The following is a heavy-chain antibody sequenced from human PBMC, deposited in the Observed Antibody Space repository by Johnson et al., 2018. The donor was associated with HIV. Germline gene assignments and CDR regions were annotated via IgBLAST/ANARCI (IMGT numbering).Heavy chain of an antibody. CDR3: ARAPEVRGVDAFDV. J-gene: IGHJ3*01. CDR2: ITSSGSTV. V-gene: IGHV3-48*04. Sequence: EKLVESGGGVVQPVGSLRLSCAASEFIFSSYSMHWVRQAPGKGLEWVSYITSSGSTVYYADSVKGRFTISRDNTKNSLYLQMNILSAEDTALYYCARAPEVRGVDAFDVWGQGTVVIVSS. CDR1: EFIFSSYS. D-gene: IGHD3-10*01.